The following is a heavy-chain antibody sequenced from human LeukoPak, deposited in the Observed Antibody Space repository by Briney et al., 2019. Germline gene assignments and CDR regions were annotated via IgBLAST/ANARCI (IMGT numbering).Heavy chain of an antibody. CDR3: ARTQDYYGAFDM. D-gene: IGHD3-10*01. Sequence: GGSLRLSCAASGFTFSSYAMNWVRQAPGKGLEWVSVMYSGGSTYYADSVKGRFTISRDHSKNTLYLHMNSLRAEDTAMYYCARTQDYYGAFDMWGQGTMVTVSS. CDR2: MYSGGST. V-gene: IGHV3-53*01. J-gene: IGHJ3*02. CDR1: GFTFSSYA.